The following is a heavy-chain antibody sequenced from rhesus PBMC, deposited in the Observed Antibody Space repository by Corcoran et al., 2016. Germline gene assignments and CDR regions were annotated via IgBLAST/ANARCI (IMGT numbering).Heavy chain of an antibody. V-gene: IGHV4-169*02. D-gene: IGHD3-22*01. J-gene: IGHJ2*01. CDR1: GGCNSSSS. CDR3: ASMSEYWYFDL. CDR2: SYGSGSST. Sequence: QLQLQGSGPGLVTPSEPLSVTGAGCGGCNSSSSWSWTRQAPGRGLEWIGYSYGSGSSTNSNPSLKSRVTLSVDTSKNQLSLKLSSVTAADTAVYYCASMSEYWYFDLWGPGTPITISS.